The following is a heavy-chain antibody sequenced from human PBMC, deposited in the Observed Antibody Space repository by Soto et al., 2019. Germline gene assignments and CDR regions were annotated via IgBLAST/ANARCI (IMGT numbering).Heavy chain of an antibody. CDR1: GFTFSSYS. D-gene: IGHD3-3*01. CDR2: ISSSSSTI. V-gene: IGHV3-48*02. J-gene: IGHJ6*02. Sequence: GSLRLSCAASGFTFSSYSMNWVRQAPGKGLEWVSYISSSSSTIYYADSVKGRFTISRDNAKNSLYLQMNSLRDEDTAVYYCAGDMYYDFWRGYLPKPEYGMDVWGQGTTVTVSS. CDR3: AGDMYYDFWRGYLPKPEYGMDV.